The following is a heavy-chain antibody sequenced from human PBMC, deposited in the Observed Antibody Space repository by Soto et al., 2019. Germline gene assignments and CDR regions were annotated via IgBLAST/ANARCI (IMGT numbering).Heavy chain of an antibody. V-gene: IGHV4-39*01. CDR1: GGSISSSSYS. D-gene: IGHD2-8*01. Sequence: SETMSITCTVSGGSISSSSYSWGWIRQPPGKGLEWIGSIYYSGSTYYNPSLKSRVTISVDTSKNQFSLKLSSVTAADTAVYYCARPIGCTNGVCSTFDPWGQGTLVTVSS. CDR2: IYYSGST. J-gene: IGHJ5*02. CDR3: ARPIGCTNGVCSTFDP.